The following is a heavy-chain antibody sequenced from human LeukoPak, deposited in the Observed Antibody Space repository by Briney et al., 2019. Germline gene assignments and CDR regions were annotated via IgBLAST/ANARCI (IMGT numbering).Heavy chain of an antibody. J-gene: IGHJ4*02. V-gene: IGHV3-21*01. D-gene: IGHD3-10*01. Sequence: GGSLRLSCAASGFTFSSYSMNWVRQAPGKGLEWVSSISSSSSYIYYADSVKGRFTTSRDNAKNSLYLQMNSLRAEDTAVYYCARAALKGSYYLDYWGQGTLVTVSS. CDR3: ARAALKGSYYLDY. CDR2: ISSSSSYI. CDR1: GFTFSSYS.